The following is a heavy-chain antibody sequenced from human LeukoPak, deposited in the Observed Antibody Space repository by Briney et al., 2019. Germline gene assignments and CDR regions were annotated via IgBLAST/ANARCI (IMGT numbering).Heavy chain of an antibody. CDR3: AREREWGNFDWLYGYYFDY. D-gene: IGHD3-9*01. CDR2: ISYDGSNK. CDR1: GFTFSSYA. Sequence: QPGGSLRLSCAASGFTFSSYAMHWVRQAPGKGLEWVAVISYDGSNKYYADSVKGRFTISRDNSKNTLYLQMNSLRAEDTAVYYCAREREWGNFDWLYGYYFDYWGQGTLVTVSS. J-gene: IGHJ4*02. V-gene: IGHV3-30*04.